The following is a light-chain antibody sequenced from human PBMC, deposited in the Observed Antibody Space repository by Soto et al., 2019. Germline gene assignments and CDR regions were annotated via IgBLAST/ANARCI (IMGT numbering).Light chain of an antibody. J-gene: IGKJ1*01. V-gene: IGKV3-15*01. CDR3: QHYSPWLWT. CDR1: QSVDSK. Sequence: EIVMTQSPATLSVSPGERATLSCRASQSVDSKLAWYQQKPGQGPRLLIYGASSRATGIPARFSGSGSGTDFTLTISRLQSVDFAVYYCQHYSPWLWTFGQGTKVEIK. CDR2: GAS.